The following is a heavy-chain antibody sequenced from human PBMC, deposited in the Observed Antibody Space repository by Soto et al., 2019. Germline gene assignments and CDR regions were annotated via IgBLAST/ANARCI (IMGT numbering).Heavy chain of an antibody. CDR3: ASSLDSSGYYSWFDP. CDR1: GGSISSYY. D-gene: IGHD3-22*01. V-gene: IGHV4-59*01. J-gene: IGHJ5*02. CDR2: IYYSGST. Sequence: SETLSLTCAVSGGSISSYYWSWIRQPPGKGLEWIGYIYYSGSTNYNPSLKSRVTISVDTSKNQFSLKLSSVTAADTAVYYCASSLDSSGYYSWFDPWGQGTLVTVSS.